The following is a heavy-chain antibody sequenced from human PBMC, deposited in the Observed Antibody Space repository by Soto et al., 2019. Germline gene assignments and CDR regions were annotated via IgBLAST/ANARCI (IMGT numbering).Heavy chain of an antibody. Sequence: GASVKVSCKASGYTFTTYGITWVRQAPGQGLEWMGWISAYSGNTNYAQKLQGRLTVTTDTSTNTAYMDLGSLRSDDTAVYYCARVVKAGDYGDYGRYYFDYWGHGTLVTVSS. J-gene: IGHJ4*01. CDR3: ARVVKAGDYGDYGRYYFDY. D-gene: IGHD4-17*01. V-gene: IGHV1-18*04. CDR1: GYTFTTYG. CDR2: ISAYSGNT.